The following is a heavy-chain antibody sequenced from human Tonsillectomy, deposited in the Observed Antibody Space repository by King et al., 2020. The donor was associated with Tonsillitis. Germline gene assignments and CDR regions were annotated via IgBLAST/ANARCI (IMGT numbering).Heavy chain of an antibody. CDR3: ARDPGYDILTGYSPYWYFDL. V-gene: IGHV4-59*01. CDR2: IYYSGST. Sequence: QLQESGPGLVKPSETLSLTCTVSGGSISSYYWSWIRQPPGKGLEWIGYIYYSGSTNCNPSLTSRVTIAVDTSKNEFSLKLSSVTAADTAVYYCARDPGYDILTGYSPYWYFDLWGRGTLVTVSS. CDR1: GGSISSYY. D-gene: IGHD3-9*01. J-gene: IGHJ2*01.